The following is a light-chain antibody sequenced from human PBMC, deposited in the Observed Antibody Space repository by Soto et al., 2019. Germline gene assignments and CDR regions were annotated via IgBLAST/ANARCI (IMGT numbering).Light chain of an antibody. CDR2: GAS. CDR3: QQYGSSPYT. V-gene: IGKV3-20*01. J-gene: IGKJ2*01. CDR1: QSVSSSY. Sequence: EIVLTQSPGTLSLSPGERATLSCRASQSVSSSYLAWYQQKPGQAPRLLIYGASSRATGIPDRFSGSGSGTDFNLTISRLEPEDFAEYYCQQYGSSPYTLGQGTKLEIK.